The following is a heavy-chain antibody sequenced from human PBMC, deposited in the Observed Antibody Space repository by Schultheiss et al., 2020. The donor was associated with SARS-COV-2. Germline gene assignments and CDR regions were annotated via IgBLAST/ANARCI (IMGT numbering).Heavy chain of an antibody. D-gene: IGHD4-17*01. Sequence: GGSLRLSCAASGFTFSSYAMHWVRQAPGKGLEWVSTISGNTANTYYADSVKGRFTISRDNSKNTLYLQMGSLRAEDMAVYYCARDNYGDYVFDYWGQGTLVTVSS. J-gene: IGHJ4*02. V-gene: IGHV3-64*02. CDR1: GFTFSSYA. CDR2: ISGNTANT. CDR3: ARDNYGDYVFDY.